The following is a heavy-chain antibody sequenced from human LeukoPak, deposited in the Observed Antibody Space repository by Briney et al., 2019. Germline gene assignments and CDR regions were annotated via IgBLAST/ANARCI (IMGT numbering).Heavy chain of an antibody. CDR3: ATSAGLRLGEFTSLGY. CDR2: INWNGGST. CDR1: GFTLDDYG. J-gene: IGHJ4*02. V-gene: IGHV3-20*04. Sequence: GGSLRLSCAASGFTLDDYGMSWVRQAPGKGLEWVSGINWNGGSTGYADSVKGRFTISRDNAKNSLYLQMNSLRAEDTALYYCATSAGLRLGEFTSLGYWGKGTLVTVSS. D-gene: IGHD3-16*01.